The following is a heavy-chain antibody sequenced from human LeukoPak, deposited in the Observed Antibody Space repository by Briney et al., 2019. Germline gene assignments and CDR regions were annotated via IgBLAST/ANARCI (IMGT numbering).Heavy chain of an antibody. CDR3: ARDRYSGSYYDY. Sequence: GGSLRLSCTASGFTFSSYWMSWVRQAPGKGLEWVSVIYSGGSTYYADSVKGRFTISRDNSKNTLYLQMNSLRAEDTAVYYCARDRYSGSYYDYWGQGTLVTVSS. D-gene: IGHD1-26*01. V-gene: IGHV3-66*01. CDR2: IYSGGST. J-gene: IGHJ4*02. CDR1: GFTFSSYW.